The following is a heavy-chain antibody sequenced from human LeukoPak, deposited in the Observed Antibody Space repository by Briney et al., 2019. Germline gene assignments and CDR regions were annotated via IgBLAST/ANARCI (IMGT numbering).Heavy chain of an antibody. CDR3: ARDLYDSSGYYYRYYFDY. Sequence: ASVKVSCKASGGTFTSYAISWVRQAPGQGLEWMGRIIPIFGTANYAQEFQGRVTITTDESTSTAYMELSSLRSEDTAVYYCARDLYDSSGYYYRYYFDYWGQGTLVTVSS. CDR2: IIPIFGTA. J-gene: IGHJ4*02. D-gene: IGHD3-22*01. V-gene: IGHV1-69*05. CDR1: GGTFTSYA.